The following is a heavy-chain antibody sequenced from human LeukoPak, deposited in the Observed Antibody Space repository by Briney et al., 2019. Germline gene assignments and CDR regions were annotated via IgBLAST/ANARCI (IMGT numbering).Heavy chain of an antibody. J-gene: IGHJ5*02. CDR2: ISSMSRNI. D-gene: IGHD2-21*02. CDR1: GFTFNTYS. V-gene: IGHV3-48*04. Sequence: GGSLRLSCAASGFTFNTYSMNWVRQAPGKGLEWVSYISSMSRNIYYTDSVKGRFTISRDNAKNSLYLQMNSLRAEDTAVYYCVRDRGCGGDCYPRGYFDPWGQGTLVTVSS. CDR3: VRDRGCGGDCYPRGYFDP.